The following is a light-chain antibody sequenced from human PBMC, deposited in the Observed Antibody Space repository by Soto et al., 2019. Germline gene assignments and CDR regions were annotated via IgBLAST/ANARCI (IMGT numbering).Light chain of an antibody. Sequence: QSVLTQPASVSGSPGQSITISCTGTSSDFGGYNYVSWYQHHPGKAPKLMIYEVSNRPSGVSTRFSGSKSGNTASLTISGLQADDEAAYYCNTWGVFGGGTKLTVL. CDR3: NTWGV. J-gene: IGLJ2*01. CDR1: SSDFGGYNY. CDR2: EVS. V-gene: IGLV2-14*01.